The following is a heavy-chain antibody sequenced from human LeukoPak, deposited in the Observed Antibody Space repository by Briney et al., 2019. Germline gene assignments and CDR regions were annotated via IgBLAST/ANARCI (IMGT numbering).Heavy chain of an antibody. CDR2: MNPNSGNT. J-gene: IGHJ4*03. CDR1: GYTFTSYD. Sequence: GASVKVSCKASGYTFTSYDINWVRQATGQGLEWMGWMNPNSGNTGYAQKFQGRVTMTRNTSISTAYMELSSLRSEDTAVYYCARGQTIFSCSGGSCYHPSDYWGQGTTVTVSS. D-gene: IGHD2-15*01. V-gene: IGHV1-8*01. CDR3: ARGQTIFSCSGGSCYHPSDY.